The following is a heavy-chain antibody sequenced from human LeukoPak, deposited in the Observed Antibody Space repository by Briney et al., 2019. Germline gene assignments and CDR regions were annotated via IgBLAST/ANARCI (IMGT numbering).Heavy chain of an antibody. CDR2: INHSGST. J-gene: IGHJ6*02. CDR1: GGSFSGYY. CDR3: ARNPSYDILTGYSDYYGMDV. V-gene: IGHV4-34*01. Sequence: SETLSLTCAVYGGSFSGYYWSWIRQPPGKGLEWIGEINHSGSTNYNPSLKSRVTISVDTSKNQFSLELSSVTAADTAVYYCARNPSYDILTGYSDYYGMDVWGQGTTVTVSS. D-gene: IGHD3-9*01.